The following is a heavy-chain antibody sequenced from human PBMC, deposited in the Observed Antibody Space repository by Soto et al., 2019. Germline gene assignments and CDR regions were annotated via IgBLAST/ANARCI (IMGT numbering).Heavy chain of an antibody. CDR2: IYPGDSGT. CDR3: ARLLYDNNGHYSSGEYYGVDV. Sequence: ELLTICCAGSGYSFTKYWLGWVRQMRGKGLECMGTIYPGDSGTRYSPSFQGQVTFSADKSINTAYLQWSSLKASDTAMYYCARLLYDNNGHYSSGEYYGVDVWGQGTTVTVSS. V-gene: IGHV5-51*01. D-gene: IGHD3-22*01. CDR1: GYSFTKYW. J-gene: IGHJ6*02.